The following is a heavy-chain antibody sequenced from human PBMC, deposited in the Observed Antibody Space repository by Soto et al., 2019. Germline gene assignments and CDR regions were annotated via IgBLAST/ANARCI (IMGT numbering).Heavy chain of an antibody. V-gene: IGHV4-31*03. CDR1: GGSISSGGYY. Sequence: PSETLSLTCTVSGGSISSGGYYWSWIRQHPGKGLEWIGYIYYSGSTYYNPSLKSRVTISVDTSKNQFSLKLSSVTAADTAVYYCASVVVTAIPGWYDPWGQGTLVTVS. J-gene: IGHJ5*02. CDR2: IYYSGST. CDR3: ASVVVTAIPGWYDP. D-gene: IGHD2-21*02.